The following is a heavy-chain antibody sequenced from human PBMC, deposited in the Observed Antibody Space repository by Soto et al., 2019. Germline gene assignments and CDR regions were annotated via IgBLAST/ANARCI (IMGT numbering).Heavy chain of an antibody. J-gene: IGHJ4*02. CDR1: GLTFSRYA. CDR2: ISHSGDIT. CDR3: AKSLRPSALTTYYSDY. V-gene: IGHV3-23*01. D-gene: IGHD1-1*01. Sequence: EEQLLESGGGLVQPGGSLRLSCAASGLTFSRYAMSWVRQAPGKGLEWVSIISHSGDITYYGDSVKGRFTISRDNSKNPLSLQMNSLRAEDTAVYYCAKSLRPSALTTYYSDYRGQGTLVTVYS.